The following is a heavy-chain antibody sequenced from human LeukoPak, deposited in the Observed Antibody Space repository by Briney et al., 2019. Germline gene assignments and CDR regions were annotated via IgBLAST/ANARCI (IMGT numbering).Heavy chain of an antibody. CDR3: AKERQGGNSYGDEAFYFDY. V-gene: IGHV3-30*14. Sequence: GGSLRLSCAASGFTFSNYAMHWVRQAPGKGLEWVGVALYDGSMKYYGDSVKGRFTISRDNSKNTLYLQMHSLRAEDTAIYYCAKERQGGNSYGDEAFYFDYWGQGTLVTVSS. CDR2: ALYDGSMK. D-gene: IGHD4-23*01. J-gene: IGHJ4*02. CDR1: GFTFSNYA.